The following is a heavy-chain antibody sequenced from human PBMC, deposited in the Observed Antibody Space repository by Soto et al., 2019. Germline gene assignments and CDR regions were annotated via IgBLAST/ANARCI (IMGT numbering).Heavy chain of an antibody. CDR3: ARDRGWLQFSNTGY. D-gene: IGHD5-12*01. CDR2: IYHSGST. J-gene: IGHJ4*01. V-gene: IGHV4-30-2*01. CDR1: GGSISSGGYS. Sequence: SETLSLTCAVSGGSISSGGYSWSWIRQPPGKGLEWIGYIYHSGSTYYDPSLKSRVTISVDRSKNQFSLKLSSVTAADTAVYYGARDRGWLQFSNTGYWGHGTLVTVSS.